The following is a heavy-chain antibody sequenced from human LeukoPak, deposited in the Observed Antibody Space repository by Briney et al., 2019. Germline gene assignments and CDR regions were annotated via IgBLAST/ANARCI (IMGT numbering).Heavy chain of an antibody. J-gene: IGHJ3*01. CDR3: ARDYLWSSRYAFDV. D-gene: IGHD2-2*01. V-gene: IGHV4-61*02. CDR1: GGFISSGNYY. CDR2: IYSSGST. Sequence: MPSETLSLTCTVSGGFISSGNYYWSWIRQPAGKGLEWIGRIYSSGSTNYNPSLKSRVTISVDMSENQVSLKLSSVTAADTAVYYCARDYLWSSRYAFDVWGQGTMVTVSS.